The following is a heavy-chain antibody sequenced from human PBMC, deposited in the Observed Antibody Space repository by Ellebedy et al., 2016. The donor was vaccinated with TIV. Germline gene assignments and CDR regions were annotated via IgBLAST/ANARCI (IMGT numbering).Heavy chain of an antibody. D-gene: IGHD5-18*01. CDR1: GGSISSYY. CDR2: IYYSGST. Sequence: MPSETLSLTCTVSGGSISSYYWSWIRQPPGKGLEWIGFIYYSGSTNYNPSLKSRVTISVDTSKNQFSLKLNSVTAADTAVYYCARGPDTAMVNGMDVWGQGTTVTVSS. V-gene: IGHV4-59*01. J-gene: IGHJ6*02. CDR3: ARGPDTAMVNGMDV.